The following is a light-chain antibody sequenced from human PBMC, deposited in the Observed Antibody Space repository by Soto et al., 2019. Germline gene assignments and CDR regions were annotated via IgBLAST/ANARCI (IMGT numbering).Light chain of an antibody. Sequence: QSALTQPASVSGSPGQSITISCTGTSSDVGSYNFVSWYQQHPGKAPKLMIYEASKRPSGVSNRFSGSKSGNTASLTISGLQPEDGADYYCCLYAGSSTYVFGAGTKVTVL. CDR2: EAS. J-gene: IGLJ1*01. CDR1: SSDVGSYNF. V-gene: IGLV2-23*01. CDR3: CLYAGSSTYV.